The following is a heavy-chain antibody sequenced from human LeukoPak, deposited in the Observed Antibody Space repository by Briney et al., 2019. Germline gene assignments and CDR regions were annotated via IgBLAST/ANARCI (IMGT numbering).Heavy chain of an antibody. CDR3: ASGSITGTTGDNNWFDP. J-gene: IGHJ5*02. Sequence: SETLSLTCTVSGGSISSSSYYWGWIRQPPGKGLEWIGSIYYSGSTYYNPSLKSRVTISVDTSKNQFSLKLSSVTAADTAVYYCASGSITGTTGDNNWFDPWGQGTLVTVSS. CDR1: GGSISSSSYY. D-gene: IGHD1-20*01. V-gene: IGHV4-39*01. CDR2: IYYSGST.